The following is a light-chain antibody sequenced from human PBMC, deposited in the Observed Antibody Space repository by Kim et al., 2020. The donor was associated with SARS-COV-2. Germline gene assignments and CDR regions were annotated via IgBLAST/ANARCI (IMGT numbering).Light chain of an antibody. CDR3: LVWDATSDHYV. V-gene: IGLV3-21*04. Sequence: SYELTQPPSVSVAPGKTARITCDENNIRNKNVHWYQQKSGQAPVLVIYFDSHRPSGIPERFSGSNSANTATLTISMVEAGDEADYSCLVWDATSDHYVFG. CDR2: FDS. CDR1: NIRNKN. J-gene: IGLJ1*01.